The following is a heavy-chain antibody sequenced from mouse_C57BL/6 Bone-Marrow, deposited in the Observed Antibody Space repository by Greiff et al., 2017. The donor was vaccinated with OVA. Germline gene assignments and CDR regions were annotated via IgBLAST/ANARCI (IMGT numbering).Heavy chain of an antibody. J-gene: IGHJ4*01. CDR3: AKKGGGYAYYYAMDY. CDR2: IWRGGST. Sequence: QVQLKQSGPGLVQPSQSLSITCTVSGFSLTSYGVHWVRQSPGKGLEWLGVIWRGGSTDYNAAFMSRLSITKDNSKSQVFFKMNSLQADDTAIYYCAKKGGGYAYYYAMDYWGQGTSVTVSS. V-gene: IGHV2-5*01. D-gene: IGHD2-2*01. CDR1: GFSLTSYG.